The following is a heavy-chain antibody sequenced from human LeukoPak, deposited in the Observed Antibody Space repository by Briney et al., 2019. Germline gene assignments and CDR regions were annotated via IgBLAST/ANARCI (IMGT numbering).Heavy chain of an antibody. CDR1: GFTLSSYS. D-gene: IGHD3-10*01. Sequence: GGSLRLSCAASGFTLSSYSMNWVRQAPGKGLEWVAFIPYDGSNKFYRDSVKGRFTISRDNSKNTLYLQMNSLRAEDTAVYYCAKGVGGSANYYYMDVWGKGTTVTVSS. J-gene: IGHJ6*03. CDR2: IPYDGSNK. V-gene: IGHV3-30*02. CDR3: AKGVGGSANYYYMDV.